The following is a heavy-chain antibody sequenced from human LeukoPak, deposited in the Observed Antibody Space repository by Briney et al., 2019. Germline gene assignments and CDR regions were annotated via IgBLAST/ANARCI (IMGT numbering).Heavy chain of an antibody. D-gene: IGHD4-17*01. CDR3: ARDLGANDYGDDSPFGY. V-gene: IGHV3-64*01. Sequence: GGSLRLSCAASGFTFSSYAMHWVRQAPGKGLEYVSAISSNGGSTYYAKSVKDRCTISRDNSKNTLYLQMGSLRAEDMAVYYCARDLGANDYGDDSPFGYWGQGTLVTVSS. CDR1: GFTFSSYA. J-gene: IGHJ4*02. CDR2: ISSNGGST.